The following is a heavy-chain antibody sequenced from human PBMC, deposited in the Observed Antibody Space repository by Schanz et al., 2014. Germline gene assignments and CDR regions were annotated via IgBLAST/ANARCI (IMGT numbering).Heavy chain of an antibody. CDR2: ISLSGDTT. V-gene: IGHV3-11*04. CDR3: VRDTDYHFDY. Sequence: QVQLVESGGGVVQPGGSLRLSCAASGFTFSHYYMSWIRQAPGTGLEWVSYISLSGDTTRYADSVKGRFTVSRDNAKNTLYLQMNSLRAEDTAVYYCVRDTDYHFDYWGQGTLVTVSS. CDR1: GFTFSHYY. J-gene: IGHJ4*02. D-gene: IGHD4-17*01.